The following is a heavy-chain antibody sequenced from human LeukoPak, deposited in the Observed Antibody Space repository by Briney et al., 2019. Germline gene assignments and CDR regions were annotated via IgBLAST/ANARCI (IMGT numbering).Heavy chain of an antibody. Sequence: PSETLSLTCTVSGGSISSSSYYWGWIRQPPGKGLEWIGSIYYSGSTCYNPSLKSRVTISVDTSKNQFSLKLSSVTAADTAVYYCARHGSLMLTGYFDYWGQGTLVTVSS. V-gene: IGHV4-39*01. D-gene: IGHD3-9*01. CDR3: ARHGSLMLTGYFDY. CDR2: IYYSGST. J-gene: IGHJ4*02. CDR1: GGSISSSSYY.